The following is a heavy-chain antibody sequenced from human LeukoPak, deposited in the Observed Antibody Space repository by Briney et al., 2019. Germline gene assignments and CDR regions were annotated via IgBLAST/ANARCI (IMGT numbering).Heavy chain of an antibody. V-gene: IGHV1-2*02. Sequence: GASVKVSCKASGYTFTGYYMHWVRQAPGQGLEWMGWINPNSGGTNYAQKFQGRVTMTRDTSISTAYMELSRLRSDDTAVYYCARGGDVVLMVYAINQFDYWGQGTLVSVSS. CDR1: GYTFTGYY. D-gene: IGHD2-8*01. CDR2: INPNSGGT. J-gene: IGHJ4*02. CDR3: ARGGDVVLMVYAINQFDY.